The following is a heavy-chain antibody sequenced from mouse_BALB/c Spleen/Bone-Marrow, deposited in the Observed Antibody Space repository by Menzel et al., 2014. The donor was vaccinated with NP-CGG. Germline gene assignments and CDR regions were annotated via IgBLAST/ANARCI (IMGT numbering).Heavy chain of an antibody. V-gene: IGHV1S126*01. Sequence: LQQSGPQVVRPGASVKISCKASGYSFTSYWMHWVKQRPGQGLEWIGMIDPSDSETRLNQKFKDKATLTVDKSSSTAYMQLSSPTSEDSAVYYCARVGLRLPYYFDYWGQGTTLTVSS. J-gene: IGHJ2*01. CDR3: ARVGLRLPYYFDY. CDR1: GYSFTSYW. D-gene: IGHD1-2*01. CDR2: IDPSDSET.